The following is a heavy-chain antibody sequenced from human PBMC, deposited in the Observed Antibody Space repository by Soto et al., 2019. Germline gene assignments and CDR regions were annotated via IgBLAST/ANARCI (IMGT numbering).Heavy chain of an antibody. Sequence: SETLSLTCIVSGGSITSSSHYWGWIRQPPGKGLESIGNIYYDGNTYYNPSLKSRVTISLDTSKNQFSLRLNSVTAADTAVYYCASSSIVPRLLMYPSDYWRQGTLVTVS. CDR2: IYYDGNT. V-gene: IGHV4-39*01. CDR1: GGSITSSSHY. CDR3: ASSSIVPRLLMYPSDY. J-gene: IGHJ4*02. D-gene: IGHD2-8*01.